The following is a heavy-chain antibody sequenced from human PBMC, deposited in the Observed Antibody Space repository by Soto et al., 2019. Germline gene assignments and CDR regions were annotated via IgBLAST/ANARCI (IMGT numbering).Heavy chain of an antibody. Sequence: ASVKVSCKASGGTFSSYAISWVRQAPGQGLEWMGGIIPIFGTANYAQKFQGRVTITADESTSTAYMELSSLRSEDTAVYYCAGSRDTAMVTYNWFDPWGQGTLVTVSS. V-gene: IGHV1-69*13. CDR3: AGSRDTAMVTYNWFDP. CDR2: IIPIFGTA. J-gene: IGHJ5*02. CDR1: GGTFSSYA. D-gene: IGHD5-18*01.